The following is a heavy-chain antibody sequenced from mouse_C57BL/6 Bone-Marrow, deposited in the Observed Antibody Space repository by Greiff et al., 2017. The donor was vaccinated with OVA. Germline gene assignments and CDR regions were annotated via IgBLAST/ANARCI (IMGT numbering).Heavy chain of an antibody. CDR1: GYTFTSYW. J-gene: IGHJ3*01. Sequence: VQLQQPGAELVKPGASVKLSCKASGYTFTSYWITWVKQMPGQGLEWIGDIYPGSGSTNYNEKFKSKATLTVDTSSSTAYMQLSSLTSEDSAVYYGASTDYYGRSSAGFAYWGQGTLVTVSA. CDR2: IYPGSGST. D-gene: IGHD1-1*01. V-gene: IGHV1-55*01. CDR3: ASTDYYGRSSAGFAY.